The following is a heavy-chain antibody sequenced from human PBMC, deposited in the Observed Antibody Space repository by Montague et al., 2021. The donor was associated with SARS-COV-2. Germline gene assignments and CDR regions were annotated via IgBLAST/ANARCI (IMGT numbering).Heavy chain of an antibody. D-gene: IGHD6-13*01. CDR3: ARASSSWSQDYYYYMDV. V-gene: IGHV2-70*11. Sequence: PALVKPTQTLTLTCTFSGFSLSTSGMCVSWIRQPPGKALEWLARIDWDDDKYYSTSLKTRLTISKDTSKNQVVLTMTNMDPVDTATYYCARASSSWSQDYYYYMDVWGKGTTVTVSS. J-gene: IGHJ6*03. CDR1: GFSLSTSGMC. CDR2: IDWDDDK.